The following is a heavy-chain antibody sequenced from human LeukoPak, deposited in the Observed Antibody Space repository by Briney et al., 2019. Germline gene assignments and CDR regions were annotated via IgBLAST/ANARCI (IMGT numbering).Heavy chain of an antibody. CDR1: GGSISSYY. V-gene: IGHV4-4*07. CDR3: ARVGVYDYLWGSYRQNHWYIDI. J-gene: IGHJ2*01. Sequence: TSETLSLTCTVSGGSISSYYWSWIRQPAGKGLEWIGRIYTSGGTNYNPSLKSRVTMSVDTSKNQFSLKLSSVTAADTAVYYCARVGVYDYLWGSYRQNHWYIDIWGRGTLVTVSS. D-gene: IGHD3-16*02. CDR2: IYTSGGT.